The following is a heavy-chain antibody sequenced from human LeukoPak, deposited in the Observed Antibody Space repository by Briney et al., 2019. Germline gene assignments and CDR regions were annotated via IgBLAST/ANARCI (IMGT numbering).Heavy chain of an antibody. D-gene: IGHD3-10*01. V-gene: IGHV1-69*04. J-gene: IGHJ4*02. Sequence: SVKVSCKASGGTFSSYAINWVRQAPGQGLEWMGRIIPILGIATYAQKFQGRVTITADKSTSTAYMELSSLRSEDTAVYYCATGLYGSGSYYTFDYWGQGTLVTVSS. CDR1: GGTFSSYA. CDR3: ATGLYGSGSYYTFDY. CDR2: IIPILGIA.